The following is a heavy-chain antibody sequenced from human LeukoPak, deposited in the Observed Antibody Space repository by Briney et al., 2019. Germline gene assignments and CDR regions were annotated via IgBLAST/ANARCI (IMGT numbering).Heavy chain of an antibody. D-gene: IGHD3-10*01. Sequence: GGSLRLSCAASGFTFSSYEMNWVRQAPGKGLEWVSYISSSGSTIYYADSVKGRFTISRDNAKNSLYLQMNSLRAEDTAVYYCARDWFGYGSGSYHGDYFDYWGQGTLDTVSS. CDR1: GFTFSSYE. V-gene: IGHV3-48*03. CDR3: ARDWFGYGSGSYHGDYFDY. CDR2: ISSSGSTI. J-gene: IGHJ4*02.